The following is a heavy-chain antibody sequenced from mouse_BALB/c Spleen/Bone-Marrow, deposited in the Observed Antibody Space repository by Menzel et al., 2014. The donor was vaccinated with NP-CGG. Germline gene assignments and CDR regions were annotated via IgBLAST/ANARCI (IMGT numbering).Heavy chain of an antibody. J-gene: IGHJ1*01. CDR1: GFNIKDTY. CDR3: ATMITDWYFDV. CDR2: IDPANGNT. Sequence: SGAELVKPGASVKSSCTASGFNIKDTYMHWVEQRPEQGLEWIGRIDPANGNTKYDPKFQGKATITADTSSNTAYLQLSSLTSEDTAVYYCATMITDWYFDVWGAGTTVTVSS. V-gene: IGHV14-3*02. D-gene: IGHD2-4*01.